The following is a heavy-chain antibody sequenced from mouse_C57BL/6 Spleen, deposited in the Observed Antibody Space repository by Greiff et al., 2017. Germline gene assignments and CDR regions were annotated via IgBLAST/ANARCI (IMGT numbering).Heavy chain of an antibody. V-gene: IGHV1-64*01. Sequence: QVQLQQPGAELVKPGASVKLSCKASGYTFTSYWMHWVKQRPGQGLEWIGMIHPNSGSTNYNEKFKSKATLTVDKSSSTAYMQLSSLTSEDSAVYYCAPIYYDYECAYWGQGTLVTVSA. CDR3: APIYYDYECAY. D-gene: IGHD2-4*01. CDR1: GYTFTSYW. J-gene: IGHJ3*01. CDR2: IHPNSGST.